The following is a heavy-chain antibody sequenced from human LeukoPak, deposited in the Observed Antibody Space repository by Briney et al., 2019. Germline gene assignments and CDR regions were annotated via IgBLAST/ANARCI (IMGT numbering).Heavy chain of an antibody. D-gene: IGHD4-17*01. CDR3: ARAFGDYPSRYYYYYMDV. CDR2: ISSNGGST. CDR1: EFTFSSYA. V-gene: IGHV3-64*01. Sequence: PGGSLRLSCAASEFTFSSYAMHWVRQAPGKGLEYVSAISSNGGSTYYANSVKGRFTISRDNSKNTLYLQMGSPRAEDMAVYYCARAFGDYPSRYYYYYMDVWGKGTTVTVSS. J-gene: IGHJ6*03.